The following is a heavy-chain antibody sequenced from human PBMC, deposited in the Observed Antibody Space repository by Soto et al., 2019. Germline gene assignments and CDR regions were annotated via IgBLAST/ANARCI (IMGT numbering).Heavy chain of an antibody. CDR2: IYTVAST. CDR3: ARSPLTHSYAQFDS. CDR1: GGSLNNYY. J-gene: IGHJ4*02. Sequence: QVQLQESGPRLVKPSETLSLTCTASGGSLNNYYWSWIRQPAGKGLEWIGRIYTVASTNYNPSLKSRVTMSIDTSKNQFSLRLTSVTAADTAVYYCARSPLTHSYAQFDSWGQGSLVTVSS. V-gene: IGHV4-4*07. D-gene: IGHD3-16*01.